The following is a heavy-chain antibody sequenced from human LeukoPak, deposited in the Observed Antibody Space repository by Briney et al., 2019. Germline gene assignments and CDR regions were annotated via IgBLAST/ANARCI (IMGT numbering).Heavy chain of an antibody. CDR3: ARDRLPAADDWFDP. CDR1: GYTFTSYY. J-gene: IGHJ5*02. D-gene: IGHD2-2*01. V-gene: IGHV1-46*01. CDR2: INPSGGST. Sequence: EASVKVSCKASGYTFTSYYMHWVRQAAGQGLAWMGIINPSGGSTSYAQKFQGRVTMTRDMSTSTVYMELSSLRSEDTAVYYCARDRLPAADDWFDPWGQGTLVTVSS.